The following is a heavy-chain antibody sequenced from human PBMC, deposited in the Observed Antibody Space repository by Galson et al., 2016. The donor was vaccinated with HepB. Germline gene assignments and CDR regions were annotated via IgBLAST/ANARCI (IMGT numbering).Heavy chain of an antibody. D-gene: IGHD6-13*01. V-gene: IGHV3-53*01. CDR3: ARDQSSFSAPRRPVGMDV. CDR2: IYNEGNT. Sequence: SLRLSCAASGFTVSGNFMTWVRQAPGQGLEWVATIYNEGNTYYADSVKGRFTISRDNSKNTLYLQMNSLRVEDTAMYYCARDQSSFSAPRRPVGMDVWGQGTTVTVSS. CDR1: GFTVSGNF. J-gene: IGHJ6*02.